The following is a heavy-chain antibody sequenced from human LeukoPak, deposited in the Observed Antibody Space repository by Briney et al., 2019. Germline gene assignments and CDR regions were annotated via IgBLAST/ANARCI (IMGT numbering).Heavy chain of an antibody. Sequence: KPSETLSLTCTVSGGSISSYYWSWIRQPPGKGLEWIGYIYYSGSTNYNPSLKSRVTISVDTSKNQFSLKLSSATAADTAVYYCARVPARRVVTTPSYFDSWGQGTLVTVSS. D-gene: IGHD2-21*02. CDR2: IYYSGST. CDR3: ARVPARRVVTTPSYFDS. V-gene: IGHV4-59*01. J-gene: IGHJ4*02. CDR1: GGSISSYY.